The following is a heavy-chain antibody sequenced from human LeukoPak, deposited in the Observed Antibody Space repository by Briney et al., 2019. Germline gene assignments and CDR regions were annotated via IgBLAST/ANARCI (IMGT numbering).Heavy chain of an antibody. D-gene: IGHD2-15*01. CDR3: ARTQAYCSGGSCRGRRGYFDL. Sequence: SETLSLTCTVYGRSFSGYYWSWIRQPPGKGLEWIGEINHSGSTNYNPSLKSRVTISVDTSKNQFSLKLSSVTAADTAVYYCARTQAYCSGGSCRGRRGYFDLWGRGTLVTVSS. V-gene: IGHV4-34*01. CDR2: INHSGST. J-gene: IGHJ2*01. CDR1: GRSFSGYY.